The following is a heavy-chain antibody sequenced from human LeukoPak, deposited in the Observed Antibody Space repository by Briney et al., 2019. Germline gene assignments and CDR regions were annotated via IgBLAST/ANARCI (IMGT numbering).Heavy chain of an antibody. V-gene: IGHV1-18*01. CDR1: GYSLITYG. D-gene: IGHD3-9*01. CDR2: ISAYNGNT. J-gene: IGHJ3*02. CDR3: ARERKSSYDTLTGYYKSDVFDI. Sequence: GASVKVSCKAAGYSLITYGISWVRQAPGQGLEWMGWISAYNGNTNYAQKLQGRVTVTTDTSTNTAYMELRSLRSDDTAVYYCARERKSSYDTLTGYYKSDVFDIWGQGTMVTVSS.